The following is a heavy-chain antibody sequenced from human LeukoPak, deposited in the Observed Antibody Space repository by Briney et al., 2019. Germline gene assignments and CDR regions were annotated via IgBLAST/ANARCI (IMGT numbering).Heavy chain of an antibody. V-gene: IGHV1-24*01. D-gene: IGHD3-22*01. CDR2: FDPEDGET. CDR3: ATANYYDSSGYYYEWFDP. J-gene: IGHJ5*02. CDR1: GSTLTELS. Sequence: ASVKVSCKVSGSTLTELSMHWVRQAPGKGLEWMGGFDPEDGETIYAQKFQGRVTMTEDTSTDTAYMELSSLRSEDTAVYYCATANYYDSSGYYYEWFDPWGQGTLVTVSS.